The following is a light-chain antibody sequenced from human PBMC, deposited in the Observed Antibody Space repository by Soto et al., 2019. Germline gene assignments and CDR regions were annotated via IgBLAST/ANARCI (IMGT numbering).Light chain of an antibody. CDR3: CSYAGSTTFRVL. V-gene: IGLV2-23*03. CDR1: SSDVGNYNL. CDR2: EGS. Sequence: QSALTQPASVSGSPGQSITISCTGTSSDVGNYNLVSWYQQHPGKAPKLMIYEGSKRPSGVSNRFSGSKSVNTASLTISGLQAEDEADYYCCSYAGSTTFRVLFGGGTKVTVL. J-gene: IGLJ2*01.